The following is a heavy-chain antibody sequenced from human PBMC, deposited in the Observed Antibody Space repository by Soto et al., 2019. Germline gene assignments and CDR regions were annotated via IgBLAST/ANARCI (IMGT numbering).Heavy chain of an antibody. CDR2: IVVGSGNT. V-gene: IGHV1-58*01. J-gene: IGHJ6*02. D-gene: IGHD3-9*01. CDR1: GFTFTSSA. CDR3: AADPLRYFDWLLYGNYYGMDV. Sequence: SVKVSCKASGFTFTSSAVQWVRQARGQRLEWIGWIVVGSGNTNYAQEFQERVTITRDMSTSTAYMELSSLRSEDTAVYYCAADPLRYFDWLLYGNYYGMDVWGQGTTVTVSS.